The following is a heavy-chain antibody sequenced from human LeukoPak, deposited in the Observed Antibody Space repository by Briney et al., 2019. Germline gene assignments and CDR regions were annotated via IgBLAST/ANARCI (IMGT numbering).Heavy chain of an antibody. V-gene: IGHV3-7*01. CDR1: GFTFSSYW. Sequence: GGSLRLSCAASGFTFSSYWMSWVRQAPGKGLEWVANIKQDGSEKYYVDSVKGRFIISRDNAKNSLYLQMNSLRAEDTAVYYCATSLGINTAMVFDYWGQGTLVTVSS. CDR3: ATSLGINTAMVFDY. D-gene: IGHD5-18*01. J-gene: IGHJ4*02. CDR2: IKQDGSEK.